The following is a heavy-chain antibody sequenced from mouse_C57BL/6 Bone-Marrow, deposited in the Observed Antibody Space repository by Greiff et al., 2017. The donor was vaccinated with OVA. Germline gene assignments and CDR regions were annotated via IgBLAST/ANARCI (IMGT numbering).Heavy chain of an antibody. CDR1: GFTFSSYT. Sequence: EVKLVESGGGLVKPGGSLKLSCAASGFTFSSYTMSWVRQTPEKRLEWVATISGGGGNTYYPDSVKGRFTISRDNAKNTLYLQMGSLRSEDTALYYCARPLYYSNYKYAMDYWGQGTSVTVSS. D-gene: IGHD2-5*01. CDR2: ISGGGGNT. J-gene: IGHJ4*01. CDR3: ARPLYYSNYKYAMDY. V-gene: IGHV5-9*01.